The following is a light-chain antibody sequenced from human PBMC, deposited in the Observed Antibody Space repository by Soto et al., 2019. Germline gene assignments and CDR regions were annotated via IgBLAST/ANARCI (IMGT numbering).Light chain of an antibody. J-gene: IGKJ5*01. CDR2: GAS. CDR1: QSVNTN. V-gene: IGKV3-15*01. Sequence: ETVMTQSPATLSVSPGERATLSCRASQSVNTNLAWYQQKPGQSPRLLIYGASTRATGIPARFSGSGSGTEFTLTISSLQSEDFAVYYCQQYNDWRISFGQGTRLEIK. CDR3: QQYNDWRIS.